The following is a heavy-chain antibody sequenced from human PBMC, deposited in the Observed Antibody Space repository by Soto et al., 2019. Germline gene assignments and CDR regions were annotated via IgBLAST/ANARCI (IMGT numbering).Heavy chain of an antibody. D-gene: IGHD1-1*01. V-gene: IGHV4-4*02. CDR2: IYHTGGR. Sequence: ASETLSLTCFVSGDSINNTYWWSWVRQAPEKGLEWIGEIYHTGGRSYMPSLRGRITLSVDTSKNQFSLKLTSVTAADTAVYYCARNRGVETPEHNNWFDPWGQGTLVTVSS. CDR1: GDSINNTYW. J-gene: IGHJ5*02. CDR3: ARNRGVETPEHNNWFDP.